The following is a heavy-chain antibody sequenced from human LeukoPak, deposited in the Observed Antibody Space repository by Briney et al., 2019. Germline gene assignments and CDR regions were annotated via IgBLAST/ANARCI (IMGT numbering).Heavy chain of an antibody. CDR2: INPSGGST. Sequence: GASVKVSCKASGYTFTSYYMHWVRQAPGQGLEWMGIINPSGGSTSYAQKFQGRVTMTRDTSTSTVYMELSSLRSEDTAVYYCARATGFWSGYTRNFDYWGQGTLVTVSS. CDR3: ARATGFWSGYTRNFDY. V-gene: IGHV1-46*01. D-gene: IGHD3-3*01. J-gene: IGHJ4*02. CDR1: GYTFTSYY.